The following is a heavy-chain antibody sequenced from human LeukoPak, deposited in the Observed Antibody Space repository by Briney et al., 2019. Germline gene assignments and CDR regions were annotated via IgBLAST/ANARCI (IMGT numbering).Heavy chain of an antibody. CDR1: GYSFTSYW. J-gene: IGHJ4*02. Sequence: GESLKISCKGSGYSFTSYWIGWVRQMPGKGLEWMGIIYPGDSDTRYSPSCQGQVTSSADKSISTAYLQWSSLKASDTAMYYCARAGFYYDSSGPKVFDYWGQGTLVTVSS. D-gene: IGHD3-22*01. CDR3: ARAGFYYDSSGPKVFDY. V-gene: IGHV5-51*01. CDR2: IYPGDSDT.